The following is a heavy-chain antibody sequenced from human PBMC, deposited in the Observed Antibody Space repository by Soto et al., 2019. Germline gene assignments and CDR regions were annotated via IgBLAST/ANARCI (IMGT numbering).Heavy chain of an antibody. CDR2: INHSGST. CDR1: GGSFSGYY. Sequence: SETLSLTCAVYGGSFSGYYWSWIRQPPGKGLEWIGEINHSGSTNYNPSLKSRVTISVDTSKNQFSLKLSSVTAADTAVYYCAILSYDILTGYSSFEYWGQGTLVTVSS. CDR3: AILSYDILTGYSSFEY. J-gene: IGHJ4*02. D-gene: IGHD3-9*01. V-gene: IGHV4-34*01.